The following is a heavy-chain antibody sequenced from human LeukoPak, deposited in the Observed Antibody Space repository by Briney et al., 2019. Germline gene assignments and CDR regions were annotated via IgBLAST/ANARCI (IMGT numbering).Heavy chain of an antibody. D-gene: IGHD2-15*01. V-gene: IGHV4-59*01. J-gene: IGHJ4*02. CDR1: GGSISSYY. Sequence: SETLSLTRTVSGGSISSYYWSWIRQPPGKGLEWIGYIYYSGSTNYNPSLKSRVTISVDTSKNQFSLKLRSVTAADTAVYYCARGYCSGGSCYFIYWGQGTLVTVSS. CDR2: IYYSGST. CDR3: ARGYCSGGSCYFIY.